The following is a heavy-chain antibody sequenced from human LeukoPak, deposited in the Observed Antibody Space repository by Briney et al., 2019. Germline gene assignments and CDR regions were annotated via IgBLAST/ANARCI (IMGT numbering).Heavy chain of an antibody. CDR3: ARASVVVPAALYYYYYGMDV. V-gene: IGHV1-2*02. CDR2: INPNSGGT. Sequence: ASVKVSFTASGYTFTGYYMHWVRQAPGQGLEWMGWINPNSGGTNYAQKFQGRVTMTRDTSISTAYMELSRLRSDDTAVYYCARASVVVPAALYYYYYGMDVWGQGTTVTVSS. D-gene: IGHD2-2*01. CDR1: GYTFTGYY. J-gene: IGHJ6*02.